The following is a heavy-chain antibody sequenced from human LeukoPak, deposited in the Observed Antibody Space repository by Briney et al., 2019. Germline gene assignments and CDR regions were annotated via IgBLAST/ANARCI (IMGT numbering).Heavy chain of an antibody. Sequence: ASVKGSCKASGYTFTSYYMHWVRQAPGQGLEWMGIINPSGGSTSYAQKFQGRVTMTRDTSTSTVYMELSSLRSEDTAVYYCARGDFVVVPAAMGYYYYGMDVWGKGTTVTVSS. V-gene: IGHV1-46*01. CDR2: INPSGGST. D-gene: IGHD2-2*01. CDR1: GYTFTSYY. J-gene: IGHJ6*04. CDR3: ARGDFVVVPAAMGYYYYGMDV.